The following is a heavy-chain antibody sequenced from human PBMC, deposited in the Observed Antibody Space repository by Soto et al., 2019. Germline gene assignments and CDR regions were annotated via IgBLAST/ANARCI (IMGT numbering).Heavy chain of an antibody. CDR3: ARATDILTGSYFDY. CDR2: IYYSGCT. J-gene: IGHJ4*02. Sequence: PSETLSLTCTVSGGSISSYYWSWIRQPPGKGLEWIGYIYYSGCTNYNPSLKSRVTISVDTSKNQFSLKLSSVTAADTAVYYCARATDILTGSYFDYWGQGTLVTVS. D-gene: IGHD3-9*01. CDR1: GGSISSYY. V-gene: IGHV4-59*01.